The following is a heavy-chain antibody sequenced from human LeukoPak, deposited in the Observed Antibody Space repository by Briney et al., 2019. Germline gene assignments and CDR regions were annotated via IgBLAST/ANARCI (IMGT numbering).Heavy chain of an antibody. CDR2: IYYSGST. D-gene: IGHD2-2*01. J-gene: IGHJ5*02. V-gene: IGHV4-59*01. CDR3: ARDGVVPAAISVGWFDP. CDR1: GGSISSYY. Sequence: SETLSLTCTVSGGSISSYYWSWIRQPPGKGLEWIGYIYYSGSTNYNPSLKSRVTISVDTSKNQFSLKLSSVTAADTAVYYCARDGVVPAAISVGWFDPWGQGTLVTVSS.